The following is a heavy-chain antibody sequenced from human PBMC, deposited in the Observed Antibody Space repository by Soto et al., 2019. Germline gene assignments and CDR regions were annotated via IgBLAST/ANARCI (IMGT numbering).Heavy chain of an antibody. CDR2: IYYSGST. J-gene: IGHJ4*02. V-gene: IGHV4-39*01. D-gene: IGHD2-15*01. CDR3: ARQDCSGGSCYDY. Sequence: SETLSLTCTVSGGSISSSSYYWGWIRQPPGKGLEWIGSIYYSGSTYYNPSLKSRVTISVDTSKNQFSLKLSSVTAADTAVYYCARQDCSGGSCYDYWGQGTLVT. CDR1: GGSISSSSYY.